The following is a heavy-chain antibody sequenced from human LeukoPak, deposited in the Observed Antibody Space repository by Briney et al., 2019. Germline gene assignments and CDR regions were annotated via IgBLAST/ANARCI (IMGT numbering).Heavy chain of an antibody. CDR3: ARGRITGSGPYFDY. Sequence: PSETLPLTCALYGGSFSGYYWSWIPQPPGKGLECIGEINHSGSTNYHPSLKSRVTISVDTSKNQFSLKLSSVTAADTAVYYCARGRITGSGPYFDYWGQGTLVTVSS. J-gene: IGHJ4*02. CDR1: GGSFSGYY. D-gene: IGHD1-20*01. V-gene: IGHV4-34*01. CDR2: INHSGST.